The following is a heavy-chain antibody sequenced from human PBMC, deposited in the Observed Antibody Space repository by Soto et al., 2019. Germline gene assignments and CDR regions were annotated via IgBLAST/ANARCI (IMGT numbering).Heavy chain of an antibody. CDR3: ARATNWNRALFDY. D-gene: IGHD1-1*01. Sequence: PGGSLRLSCAASGFTFSSYWMHWVRQAPGKGLVLVSRFNSDGSSTSYADSVKGRFTISRDNAKNTLYLQMNSLRAEDTAVYYCARATNWNRALFDYWGQGTLVTVSS. V-gene: IGHV3-74*01. J-gene: IGHJ4*02. CDR2: FNSDGSST. CDR1: GFTFSSYW.